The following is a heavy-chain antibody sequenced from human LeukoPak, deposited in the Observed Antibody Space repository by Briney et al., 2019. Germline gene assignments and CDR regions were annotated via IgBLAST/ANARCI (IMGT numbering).Heavy chain of an antibody. CDR1: GFSFSSYT. CDR2: ISGNGNYI. V-gene: IGHV3-21*01. D-gene: IGHD3-3*01. J-gene: IGHJ5*02. Sequence: GGSLRLSCAASGFSFSSYTMNWVRQAPGKGLEWVSSISGNGNYIHYAESLKGRFTISRDNAKNSLYLQINSLRAEDTAVFYCVRDVFPHRWGQGTLVTVSS. CDR3: VRDVFPHR.